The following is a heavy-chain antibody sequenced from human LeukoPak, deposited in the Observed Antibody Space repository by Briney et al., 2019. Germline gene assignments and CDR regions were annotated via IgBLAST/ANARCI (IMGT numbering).Heavy chain of an antibody. D-gene: IGHD3-16*01. CDR1: GYTFTGYY. J-gene: IGHJ3*02. CDR2: INPHSGDT. CDR3: AREEGGFDAFDI. Sequence: ASVKVSCTASGYTFTGYYVHWVRQAPGQGLGWMGWINPHSGDTSYAQNFQGRVTMARDTSISTVYMELSRLRSDDTAVYYWAREEGGFDAFDIWGQGTMVTVSS. V-gene: IGHV1-2*02.